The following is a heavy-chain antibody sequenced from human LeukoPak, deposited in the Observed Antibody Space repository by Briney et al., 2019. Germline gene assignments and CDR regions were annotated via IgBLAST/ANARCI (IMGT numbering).Heavy chain of an antibody. V-gene: IGHV3-48*01. Sequence: GRSLRLSCAASGFTFSSHSMNWVPQAPGKGLEWVSYISSSSSTIHYADSVKGRFTISRDNAKNSLYLQMNSLRAEDTAVYYCARGAYYYEDWGQGTLVTVSS. CDR2: ISSSSSTI. J-gene: IGHJ4*02. CDR3: ARGAYYYED. D-gene: IGHD3-22*01. CDR1: GFTFSSHS.